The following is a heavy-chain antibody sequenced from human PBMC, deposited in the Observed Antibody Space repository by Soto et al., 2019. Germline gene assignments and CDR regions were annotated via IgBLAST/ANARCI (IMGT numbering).Heavy chain of an antibody. Sequence: GGSLRLSCAASGFTFSSYGMHWVRQAPGKGLEWVAVISYDGSNKYYADSVKGRFTISRDNSKNTLYLQMNSLRAEDTAVYYCAKEAYYYDSSGLGREGRTYYFDYWGQGTLVTVSS. D-gene: IGHD3-22*01. J-gene: IGHJ4*02. CDR3: AKEAYYYDSSGLGREGRTYYFDY. CDR1: GFTFSSYG. CDR2: ISYDGSNK. V-gene: IGHV3-30*18.